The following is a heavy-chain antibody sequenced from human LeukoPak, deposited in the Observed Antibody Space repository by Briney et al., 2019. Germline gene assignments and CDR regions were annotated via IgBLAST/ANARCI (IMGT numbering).Heavy chain of an antibody. CDR1: GFTFSSYG. D-gene: IGHD4-17*01. CDR3: AKVATVTTYALADY. CDR2: IRYDGSNK. J-gene: IGHJ4*02. Sequence: SGGSLRLSCAVSGFTFSSYGMQWVRQAPGKGLEWVAFIRYDGSNKYYADSVKGRFTISRDNSKNTLYLQMNSLRAEDTAVYYCAKVATVTTYALADYWGQGTLVTVSS. V-gene: IGHV3-30*02.